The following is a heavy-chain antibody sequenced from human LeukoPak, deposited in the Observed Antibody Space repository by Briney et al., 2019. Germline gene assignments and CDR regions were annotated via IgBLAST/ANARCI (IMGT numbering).Heavy chain of an antibody. J-gene: IGHJ6*03. CDR3: ARLHYGGNYGYYYYYMDV. Sequence: PGGSLRLSCAASGFTFSSYGMHWVRQAPGKGLEWVAFIRYDGSNKYYADSVKGRFTISRDNAKNSLYLQMNSLRAEDTAVYYCARLHYGGNYGYYYYYMDVWGKGTTVTVSS. V-gene: IGHV3-30*02. CDR2: IRYDGSNK. D-gene: IGHD4-23*01. CDR1: GFTFSSYG.